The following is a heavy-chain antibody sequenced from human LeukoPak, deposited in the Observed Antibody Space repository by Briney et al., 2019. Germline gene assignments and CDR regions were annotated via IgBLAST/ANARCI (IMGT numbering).Heavy chain of an antibody. V-gene: IGHV3-23*01. Sequence: GGSLRLSCAASGFTFSIYGMHWVRQAPGKGLEWVSATSTSGGSAYYADSVKGRFTISRDNSKNTLYLQMDSLRADDTAVYYCARYSGSYYYPPAWDLWGQGTLVTVSS. CDR1: GFTFSIYG. CDR3: ARYSGSYYYPPAWDL. D-gene: IGHD1-26*01. J-gene: IGHJ4*02. CDR2: TSTSGGSA.